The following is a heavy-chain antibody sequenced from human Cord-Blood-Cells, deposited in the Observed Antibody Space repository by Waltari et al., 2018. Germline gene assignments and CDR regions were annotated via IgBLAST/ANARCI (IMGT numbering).Heavy chain of an antibody. CDR1: GGSFSDYY. J-gene: IGHJ4*02. CDR3: ARGPHGSGSYDFDY. V-gene: IGHV4-34*01. CDR2: INHSGST. Sequence: QVQLQQCGAGLLKPSETLSLTCAVYGGSFSDYYWCWLPQPPEKALEWIGEINHSGSTNYNPSLKSRVTISVDTSKNQFSLKLSSVTAADTAVYYCARGPHGSGSYDFDYWGQGTLVTVSS. D-gene: IGHD3-10*01.